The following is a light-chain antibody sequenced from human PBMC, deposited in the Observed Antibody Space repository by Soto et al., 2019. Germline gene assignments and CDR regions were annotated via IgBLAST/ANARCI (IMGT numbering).Light chain of an antibody. V-gene: IGKV3-20*01. CDR3: QQYGGSPYT. CDR1: QSVSSSY. J-gene: IGKJ2*01. Sequence: EIVLTQSPGTLSLSPGERATLSCRASQSVSSSYLAWYQQKPGQAPRLLIYGASSRATGIPDRFSGSGSGADFTLTISGLEPEDFAVYYCQQYGGSPYTFGQGTKLEIK. CDR2: GAS.